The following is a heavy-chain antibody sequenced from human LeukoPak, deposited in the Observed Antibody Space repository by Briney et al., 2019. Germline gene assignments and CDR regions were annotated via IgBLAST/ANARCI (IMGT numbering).Heavy chain of an antibody. Sequence: ASVKVSCKATGYTFTSYGISWVRQAPGQGLEWMGWISAYKGNTNYAQKLQGRVTMTTDTSTSTVYMELRSLRSDDPAVYYCARVPSSTSCPDYWGQGTLVTVSS. J-gene: IGHJ4*02. D-gene: IGHD2-2*01. V-gene: IGHV1-18*01. CDR2: ISAYKGNT. CDR3: ARVPSSTSCPDY. CDR1: GYTFTSYG.